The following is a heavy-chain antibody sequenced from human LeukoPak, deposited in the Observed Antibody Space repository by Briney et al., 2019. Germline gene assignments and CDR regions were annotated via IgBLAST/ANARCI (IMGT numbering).Heavy chain of an antibody. J-gene: IGHJ4*02. CDR1: GFTFSSYA. Sequence: GGSLRLSCAASGFTFSSYALSWVCQAPGKGLEWVSTISGGGGSTYYSDSVKGRFTISRDNSKNTLYLQMNSLRAEDTAIYYCAKENWGYNWKYDSSGSGINYWGQGTLVTFSS. V-gene: IGHV3-23*01. CDR3: AKENWGYNWKYDSSGSGINY. D-gene: IGHD3-22*01. CDR2: ISGGGGST.